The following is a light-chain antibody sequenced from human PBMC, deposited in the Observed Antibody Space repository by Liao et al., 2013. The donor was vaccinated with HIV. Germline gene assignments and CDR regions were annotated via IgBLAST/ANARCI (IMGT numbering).Light chain of an antibody. CDR2: EDT. CDR3: QAWDSSTVV. J-gene: IGLJ3*02. CDR1: KLGEKY. Sequence: SYVVTQPPSVSVSPGQTATITCSGDKLGEKYASWYQQKPGQSPVLVIYEDTKRPSGIPGRFSGSNSETTATLTISGTQPMDEADYYCQAWDSSTVVFGGGTKLTVL. V-gene: IGLV3-1*01.